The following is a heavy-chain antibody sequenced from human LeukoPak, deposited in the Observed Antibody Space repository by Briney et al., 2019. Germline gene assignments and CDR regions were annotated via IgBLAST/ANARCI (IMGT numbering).Heavy chain of an antibody. CDR3: ASLSIAARQVDY. J-gene: IGHJ4*02. Sequence: GESLRLSCAPSGFTFSRYSMKWVRPAAGKEREWFSYIRTSSSTTYYADSVKGRFTISRDNAKNSLYLQMTSLRAEDTAVYYCASLSIAARQVDYWGQGTLVTVSS. CDR2: IRTSSSTT. CDR1: GFTFSRYS. D-gene: IGHD6-6*01. V-gene: IGHV3-48*04.